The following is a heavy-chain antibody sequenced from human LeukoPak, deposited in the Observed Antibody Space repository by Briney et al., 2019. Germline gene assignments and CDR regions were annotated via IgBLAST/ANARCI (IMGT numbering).Heavy chain of an antibody. CDR2: MNTDGTTT. Sequence: GESLRLSCAASGFSFSDSWMYWVRQTPGRGLVWVSRMNTDGTTTDYADSVKGRFTISRDNAENTLYLQMNSLRAADTAVYYRARAVMGTLDYSGRGTLVTASS. J-gene: IGHJ4*02. V-gene: IGHV3-74*01. CDR3: ARAVMGTLDY. D-gene: IGHD7-27*01. CDR1: GFSFSDSW.